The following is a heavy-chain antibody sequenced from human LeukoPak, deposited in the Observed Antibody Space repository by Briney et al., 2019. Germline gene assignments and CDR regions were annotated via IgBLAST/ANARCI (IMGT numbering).Heavy chain of an antibody. Sequence: GGSLRLSCAASGFTFTTYWVSWVRQAPGKGLEWVANIKQDGREEYYVDSVKGRFTISRDNARNSLYLQMNSLRAEDTAVYYCARVGVLGYYYYYGMDVWGQGTTVTVSS. D-gene: IGHD7-27*01. CDR3: ARVGVLGYYYYYGMDV. V-gene: IGHV3-7*01. CDR1: GFTFTTYW. J-gene: IGHJ6*02. CDR2: IKQDGREE.